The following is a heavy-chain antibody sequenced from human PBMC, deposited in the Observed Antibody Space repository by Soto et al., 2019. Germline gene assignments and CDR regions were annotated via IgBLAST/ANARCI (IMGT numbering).Heavy chain of an antibody. J-gene: IGHJ4*02. D-gene: IGHD3-22*01. CDR3: AKRDYYDSATFSPLFES. V-gene: IGHV3-30-3*02. Sequence: GGSLRLSCAASGFTFSSYAMHWVRQAPGKGLEWVAVISYDGSNKYYADSVKGRFTISRDNSKNTLYLQMNSLRTEDTAIYHCAKRDYYDSATFSPLFESWGQGVLVTVSS. CDR1: GFTFSSYA. CDR2: ISYDGSNK.